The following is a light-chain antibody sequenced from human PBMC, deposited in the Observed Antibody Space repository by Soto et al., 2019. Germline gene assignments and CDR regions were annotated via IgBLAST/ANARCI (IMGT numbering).Light chain of an antibody. Sequence: QSALTQPASVSGSPGQSITISCTGTSSDVGGYSYVSWYQQHPGKAPKLMIYEVSNRPSGVSTRFSGSKSGNTASLTISGLQAEDEADYYCSSYTTSSTVFGGGTKLTVL. CDR3: SSYTTSSTV. CDR1: SSDVGGYSY. J-gene: IGLJ2*01. V-gene: IGLV2-14*01. CDR2: EVS.